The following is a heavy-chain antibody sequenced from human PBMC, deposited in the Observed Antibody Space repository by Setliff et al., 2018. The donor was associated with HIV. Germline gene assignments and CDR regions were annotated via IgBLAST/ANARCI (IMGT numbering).Heavy chain of an antibody. CDR3: ARDNSYYYGSGSHYWYGMDV. J-gene: IGHJ6*01. CDR1: GGSISGSGPGYY. D-gene: IGHD3-10*01. V-gene: IGHV4-39*07. CDR2: VYYSGST. Sequence: SETLSLTCTVSGGSISGSGPGYYWGWVRQPPGGGLEWIGSVYYSGSTYYNPSLKRRVSISLDTSKNQFSLRLNSATAADTAVYYCARDNSYYYGSGSHYWYGMDVWGQGTTVTVSS.